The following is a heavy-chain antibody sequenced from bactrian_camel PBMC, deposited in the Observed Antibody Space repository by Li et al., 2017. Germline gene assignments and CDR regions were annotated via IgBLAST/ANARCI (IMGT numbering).Heavy chain of an antibody. J-gene: IGHJ6*01. CDR2: IEADGSA. V-gene: IGHV3S9*01. D-gene: IGHD6*01. CDR3: AADCGGAWYGGGGSKNDFGY. Sequence: HVQLVESGGGSVQAGGSLRLSCSASGTTNSGYCMAWFRQGPENAREGVAQIEADGSAVYADSVKGRFTISHDNAKRTLYLQMNSLKPEDTAMYYCAADCGGAWYGGGGSKNDFGYRGQGTQV. CDR1: GTTNSGYC.